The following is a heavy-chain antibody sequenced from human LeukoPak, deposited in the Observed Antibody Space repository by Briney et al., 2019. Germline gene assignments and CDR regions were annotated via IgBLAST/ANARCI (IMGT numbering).Heavy chain of an antibody. V-gene: IGHV7-4-1*02. D-gene: IGHD3-10*01. Sequence: GASVKVSCKASGYTFTSYAMNWVRQAPGQGLEWMGWINTNTGNPTYAQGFTGRFVFSLDTSVSTAYLQISSLKAEDTAVYYCARVASSDVLLWFGELEFDYWGQGTLVTVSS. CDR1: GYTFTSYA. CDR2: INTNTGNP. J-gene: IGHJ4*02. CDR3: ARVASSDVLLWFGELEFDY.